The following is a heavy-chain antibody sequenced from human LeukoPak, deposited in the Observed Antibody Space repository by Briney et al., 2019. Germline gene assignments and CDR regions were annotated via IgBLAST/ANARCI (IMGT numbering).Heavy chain of an antibody. V-gene: IGHV1-18*01. CDR1: GYTFTSYG. CDR3: ARPTSSWYRYYYDSSGYLRTYFDY. CDR2: ISAYNGNT. D-gene: IGHD3-22*01. J-gene: IGHJ4*02. Sequence: ASVKVSCKASGYTFTSYGISWVRQAPGQGLEWMGWISAYNGNTNYAQKLQGRVTMTTDTSTSTAYMELRSLRSDDTAVYYCARPTSSWYRYYYDSSGYLRTYFDYWGQGTLVTVSS.